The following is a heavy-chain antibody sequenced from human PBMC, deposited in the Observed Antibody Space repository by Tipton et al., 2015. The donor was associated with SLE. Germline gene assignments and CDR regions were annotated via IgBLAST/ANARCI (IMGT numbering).Heavy chain of an antibody. J-gene: IGHJ4*02. V-gene: IGHV3-33*06. CDR3: VKQYGSKGGNFDSSGYCGY. D-gene: IGHD3-22*01. Sequence: SLRLSCAASGINFRNSILHWVRQAPGKGLEWVALVWYHGRETNYADPVRGRFTVSRDNSKSTLYLQMNSLRAEDTAVYYCVKQYGSKGGNFDSSGYCGYWGQGTLVTVSS. CDR2: VWYHGRET. CDR1: GINFRNSI.